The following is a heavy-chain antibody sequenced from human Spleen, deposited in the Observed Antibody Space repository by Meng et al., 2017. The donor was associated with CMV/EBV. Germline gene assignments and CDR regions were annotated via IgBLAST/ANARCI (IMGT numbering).Heavy chain of an antibody. V-gene: IGHV2-5*01. CDR2: IYWNDDK. Sequence: FSGCALSTGGVGVGWIRKHPGKALEWLALIYWNDDKSYSPSLKSGVTITKDTSKNQVVLTMTNMDPVDTATYYCAHRLGFWSGYAFDYWGQGTLVTVSS. CDR1: GCALSTGGVG. CDR3: AHRLGFWSGYAFDY. J-gene: IGHJ4*02. D-gene: IGHD3-3*01.